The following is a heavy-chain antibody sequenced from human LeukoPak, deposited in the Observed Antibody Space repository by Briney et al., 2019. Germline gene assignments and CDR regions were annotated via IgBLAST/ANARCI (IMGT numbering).Heavy chain of an antibody. Sequence: GGSLRLSCAASGFTVSSNYMSWVRQAPGKGLEWVSVIYSGGSTYYADSVKGGFTISRDNSKNTLYLQMNSLRAEDTAVYYCARESRGYSYEEYYFDYWGQGTLVTVSS. V-gene: IGHV3-66*01. CDR2: IYSGGST. CDR1: GFTVSSNY. D-gene: IGHD5-18*01. J-gene: IGHJ4*02. CDR3: ARESRGYSYEEYYFDY.